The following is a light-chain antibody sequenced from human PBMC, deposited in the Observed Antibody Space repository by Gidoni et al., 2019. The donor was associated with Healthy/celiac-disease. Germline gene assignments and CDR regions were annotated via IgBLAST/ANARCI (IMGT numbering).Light chain of an antibody. CDR3: QQSYSTPWT. CDR2: AAS. J-gene: IGKJ1*01. CDR1: QSISSY. Sequence: DLQMTQSPSSLSASVGDRVTITCRASQSISSYLNWYQQKPGKAPKLLIYAASSLQSGVPSRFSCSGSGTDFTLTNSRLQPEDFATYFCQQSYSTPWTFGQGTKVEIK. V-gene: IGKV1-39*01.